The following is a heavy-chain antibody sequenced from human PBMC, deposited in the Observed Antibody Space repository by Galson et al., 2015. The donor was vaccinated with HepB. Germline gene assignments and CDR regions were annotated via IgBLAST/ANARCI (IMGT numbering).Heavy chain of an antibody. D-gene: IGHD3-22*01. Sequence: QSGAEVKKPGESLRISCKGSGYSFPSYWISWVRQMPGKGLEWMGRIDPSDSYTNYSPSFQGHVTISADKSISTAYLQWSSLKASDTAMYYCARLDRAGIEYYYDSKGWYFDLWGRGTLVTVSS. CDR2: IDPSDSYT. V-gene: IGHV5-10-1*01. J-gene: IGHJ2*01. CDR3: ARLDRAGIEYYYDSKGWYFDL. CDR1: GYSFPSYW.